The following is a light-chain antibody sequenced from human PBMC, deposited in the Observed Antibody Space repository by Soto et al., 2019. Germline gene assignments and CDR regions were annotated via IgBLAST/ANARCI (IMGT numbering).Light chain of an antibody. V-gene: IGKV1-5*03. J-gene: IGKJ1*01. CDR3: QQYNTYRA. CDR2: KAS. CDR1: QTISSW. Sequence: DVQLNKKTSTLSASVGDRVTITCRASQTISSWLAWYQQKPGKAPKLLIYKASTLKSGVPSRFSGRGSGTEFTLTISILQPDDFATYYCQQYNTYRAFGQGTMVVIK.